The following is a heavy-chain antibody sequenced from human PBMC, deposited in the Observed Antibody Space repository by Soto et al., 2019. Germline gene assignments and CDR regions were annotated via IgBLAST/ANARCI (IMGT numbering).Heavy chain of an antibody. J-gene: IGHJ6*02. CDR1: GYTFTSYD. Sequence: ASVKVSCKASGYTFTSYDINWVRQATGQGLEWMGRMNPNSGSTGYAQKFQGRVTMTRDTSTSTVYMELSSLRSEDTAVYYCAKYSSSYYYYGMDVWGQGTTVTVSS. V-gene: IGHV1-8*01. CDR2: MNPNSGST. D-gene: IGHD6-6*01. CDR3: AKYSSSYYYYGMDV.